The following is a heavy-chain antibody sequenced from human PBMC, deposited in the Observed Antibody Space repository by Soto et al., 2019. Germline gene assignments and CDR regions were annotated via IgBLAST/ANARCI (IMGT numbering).Heavy chain of an antibody. CDR3: AREHRDYDILTGYYFMIDN. CDR1: GGSISSYY. J-gene: IGHJ4*02. D-gene: IGHD3-9*01. CDR2: IYYSGST. Sequence: SETLSLTCPVSGGSISSYYCSWIRQAPGRGLEWIGYIYYSGSTNYNPSLKSRVTISVDTSKNQFSLKLSSVTAANTAVYYCAREHRDYDILTGYYFMIDNWGQGTLVTVSS. V-gene: IGHV4-59*01.